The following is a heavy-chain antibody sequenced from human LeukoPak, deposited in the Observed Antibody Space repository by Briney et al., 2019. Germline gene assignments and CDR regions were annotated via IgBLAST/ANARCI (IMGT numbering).Heavy chain of an antibody. V-gene: IGHV1-18*01. CDR3: ARDRIVVVPAAIEIMDY. D-gene: IGHD2-2*01. J-gene: IGHJ4*02. Sequence: ASVKVSCKASGYTFTGYGISWVRQAPGQGLEWMGWISAYNGNTNYAQKLQGRVTMTTDTCTSTAYMELRSLRSDDTAVYYCARDRIVVVPAAIEIMDYWGQGTLVTVSS. CDR1: GYTFTGYG. CDR2: ISAYNGNT.